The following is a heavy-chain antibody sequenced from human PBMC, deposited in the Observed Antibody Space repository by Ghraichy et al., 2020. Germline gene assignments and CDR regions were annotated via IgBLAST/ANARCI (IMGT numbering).Heavy chain of an antibody. V-gene: IGHV3-33*01. CDR1: GFSFTSYG. D-gene: IGHD3-16*02. Sequence: GESLNISCAASGFSFTSYGMHWVRQPPGKGLEWVAVIWYDGRNKYYADSLKGRFTISRDNSKNTLYLQMNSLRAEDTAVYYCARDPGGYPLDVWGQGTTVTVSS. CDR3: ARDPGGYPLDV. J-gene: IGHJ6*02. CDR2: IWYDGRNK.